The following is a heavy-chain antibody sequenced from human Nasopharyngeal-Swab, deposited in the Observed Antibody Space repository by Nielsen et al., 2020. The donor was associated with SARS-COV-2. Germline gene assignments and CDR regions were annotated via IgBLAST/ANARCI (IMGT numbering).Heavy chain of an antibody. J-gene: IGHJ4*02. Sequence: GRSLRLSCTASGFTFGDYAMSWFRQAPGKGLEWVGFIRNKDYIWTIEYAASVKGRFTISRDDSKNIAYLQMNSLKIEDTAVYYWSRDRYYYDRGGYYAFDHWGQGTLVTVSS. CDR3: SRDRYYYDRGGYYAFDH. V-gene: IGHV3-49*03. D-gene: IGHD3-22*01. CDR2: IRNKDYIWTI. CDR1: GFTFGDYA.